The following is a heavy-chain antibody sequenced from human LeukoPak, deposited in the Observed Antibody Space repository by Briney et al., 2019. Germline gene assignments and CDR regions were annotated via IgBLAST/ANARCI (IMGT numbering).Heavy chain of an antibody. J-gene: IGHJ4*02. V-gene: IGHV4-39*01. D-gene: IGHD1-1*01. CDR3: ARHEDRNWYFDH. CDR2: IYYSGST. CDR1: GGSISSSYYY. Sequence: SETLSLTCTVSGGSISSSYYYWGWIRQPPGKGLEWIGTIYYSGSTYYNPSLKSRVTISVDASKNQFSLKLSSVTAPDTAVYYCARHEDRNWYFDHWGQGTLVTVSS.